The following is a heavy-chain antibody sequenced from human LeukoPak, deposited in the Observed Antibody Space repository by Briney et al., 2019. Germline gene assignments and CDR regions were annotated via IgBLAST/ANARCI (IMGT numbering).Heavy chain of an antibody. CDR3: ARGVVVVGYYYSYMDV. V-gene: IGHV3-7*01. J-gene: IGHJ6*03. D-gene: IGHD2-15*01. Sequence: PGGSLRLSCAASGFTFSVFWMTWVRQAPGKGLELVATIKRNEYERLYVDAVKGRFTISRDDSKNSLYLQMNNLRAEDTAVYYCARGVVVVGYYYSYMDVWGKGTTVTVSS. CDR2: IKRNEYER. CDR1: GFTFSVFW.